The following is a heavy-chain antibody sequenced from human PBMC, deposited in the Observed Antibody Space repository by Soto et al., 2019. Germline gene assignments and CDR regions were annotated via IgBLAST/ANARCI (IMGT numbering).Heavy chain of an antibody. Sequence: QVQLQESGPGLVKPSQTLSLTCSVSGASISSGNYYWIWIRQHPGKGLEWIGYIYYTGSTYYNPSLRSRITISEDMSKNHCSLRLSSVTAADTAVYYCARGREEAGGPFDYWGQGTLVTVSS. D-gene: IGHD3-10*01. CDR3: ARGREEAGGPFDY. J-gene: IGHJ4*02. CDR2: IYYTGST. CDR1: GASISSGNYY. V-gene: IGHV4-31*03.